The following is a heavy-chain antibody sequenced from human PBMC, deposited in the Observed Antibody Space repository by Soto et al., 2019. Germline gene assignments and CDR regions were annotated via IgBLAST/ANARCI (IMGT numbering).Heavy chain of an antibody. CDR1: VVSISSGDYY. CDR3: ARKMDELPSKNWFDP. Sequence: SETLSLTCTFSVVSISSGDYYCSWIRQPPGKGLEWIGYIYYSGSTYYNPSLKSRVTISVDTSKNQFSLKLSSVTAAGTAVYYCARKMDELPSKNWFDPWGQGTLVTVSS. D-gene: IGHD3-10*01. CDR2: IYYSGST. J-gene: IGHJ5*02. V-gene: IGHV4-30-4*01.